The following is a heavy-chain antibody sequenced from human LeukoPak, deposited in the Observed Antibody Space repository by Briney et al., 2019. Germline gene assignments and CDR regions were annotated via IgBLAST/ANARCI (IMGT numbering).Heavy chain of an antibody. Sequence: GGSLRLSCAASGFTFSDYYMSWIRQAPGKGLEWVSYISSSGSTIYYADSVKGRFTISRDNSKNTLYLQMNSLRAEDTAVYYCAKEFRKGIVVVPAAMGIDYWGQGTLVTVSS. V-gene: IGHV3-11*01. D-gene: IGHD2-2*01. CDR2: ISSSGSTI. CDR1: GFTFSDYY. J-gene: IGHJ4*02. CDR3: AKEFRKGIVVVPAAMGIDY.